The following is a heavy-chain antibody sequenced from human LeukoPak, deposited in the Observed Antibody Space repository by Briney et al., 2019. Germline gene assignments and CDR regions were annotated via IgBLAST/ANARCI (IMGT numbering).Heavy chain of an antibody. CDR3: ARDSVAVRPGWFDP. Sequence: ASVKVSCKPTGYTFTTYGISWVRQAPGQGLEWMGWTSVYNGDTKYAQKFQGRVTMTTDTSTSTAYMELRSLRSDDTAVYYCARDSVAVRPGWFDPWGQGTLVTVSS. J-gene: IGHJ5*02. D-gene: IGHD6-6*01. CDR1: GYTFTTYG. V-gene: IGHV1-18*01. CDR2: TSVYNGDT.